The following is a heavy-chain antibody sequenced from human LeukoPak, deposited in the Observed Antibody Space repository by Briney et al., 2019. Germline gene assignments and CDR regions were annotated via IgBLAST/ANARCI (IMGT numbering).Heavy chain of an antibody. CDR3: AKDVPRAYYFDY. D-gene: IGHD2-2*01. J-gene: IGHJ4*02. CDR2: ISYDGSNK. V-gene: IGHV3-30*18. CDR1: GFTFSSYW. Sequence: PWGALRLSCAASGFTFSSYWMSWVRQAPGKGLEWVAVISYDGSNKYYADSVKGRFTISRDNSKNTLYLQMNSLRAEDTAVYYCAKDVPRAYYFDYWGQGTLVTVSS.